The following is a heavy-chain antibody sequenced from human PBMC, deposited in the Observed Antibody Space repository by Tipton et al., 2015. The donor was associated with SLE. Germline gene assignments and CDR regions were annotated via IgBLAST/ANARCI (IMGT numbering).Heavy chain of an antibody. CDR2: ISSSSYI. CDR1: GFTFSSYS. Sequence: SLRLSCAASGFTFSSYSMNWVRQAPGKGLEWVSSISSSSYIYYADSVKGRFTISRDNAKNSLYLQMNSLRAEDTAVYYCAREGKKDAFDIWGQGTMVTVSS. J-gene: IGHJ3*02. V-gene: IGHV3-21*03. CDR3: AREGKKDAFDI.